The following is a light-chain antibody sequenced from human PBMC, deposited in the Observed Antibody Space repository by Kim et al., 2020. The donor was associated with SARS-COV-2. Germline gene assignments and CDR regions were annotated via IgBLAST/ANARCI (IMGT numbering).Light chain of an antibody. CDR2: EDY. V-gene: IGLV3-1*01. Sequence: SYELTQPPSVSVSPGQTASITCSGNKLEDKYACWYQQKPGQSPVLVMYEDYKRPSGIPERFSGSNSGNTATLTISGTQTIDEADYYCQAWDSSTVVFGGGTQLTVL. CDR3: QAWDSSTVV. CDR1: KLEDKY. J-gene: IGLJ2*01.